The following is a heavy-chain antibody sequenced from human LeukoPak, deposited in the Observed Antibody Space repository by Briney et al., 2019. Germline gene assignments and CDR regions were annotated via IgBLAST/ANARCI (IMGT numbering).Heavy chain of an antibody. V-gene: IGHV4-59*01. Sequence: PSETLSLTCTVPGGSISGYYSSWIRQPPGKGLGWSGYICYIGSTNYNPSLKSRVTISADTSKNQFSLKLSSVTAADTSVYYCARGDYDSSGYYYFRGWGLDYWGQGTLVTVSS. J-gene: IGHJ4*02. CDR1: GGSISGYY. CDR2: ICYIGST. D-gene: IGHD3-22*01. CDR3: ARGDYDSSGYYYFRGWGLDY.